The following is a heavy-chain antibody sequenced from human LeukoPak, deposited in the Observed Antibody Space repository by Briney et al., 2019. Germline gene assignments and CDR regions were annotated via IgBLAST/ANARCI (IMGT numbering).Heavy chain of an antibody. D-gene: IGHD2-21*02. CDR1: GGSVSSGSYY. V-gene: IGHV4-61*01. J-gene: IGHJ4*02. Sequence: SETLSLTCTVSGGSVSSGSYYWSWIRQPPGKGLEWTGYIYYSGSTNYNPSLKSRVTTSIDTSKNQFSLKLRSVTAADTAVYYCASADCGGDCYTFDSWGQGTLVTVSS. CDR3: ASADCGGDCYTFDS. CDR2: IYYSGST.